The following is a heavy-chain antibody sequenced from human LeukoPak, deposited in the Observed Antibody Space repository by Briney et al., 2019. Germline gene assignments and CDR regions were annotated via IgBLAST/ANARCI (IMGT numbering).Heavy chain of an antibody. CDR3: ARARRLRGVIKAFDY. D-gene: IGHD3-10*01. J-gene: IGHJ4*02. Sequence: SGTLSLTCAVSGSSISSSNWWSWVRQPPGKGLEWIGEIYHSGSTNYNPSLKSRVTISVDRSKNQFSLKLSSVTAADTAVYYCARARRLRGVIKAFDYWGQGTLVTVSS. V-gene: IGHV4-4*02. CDR1: GSSISSSNW. CDR2: IYHSGST.